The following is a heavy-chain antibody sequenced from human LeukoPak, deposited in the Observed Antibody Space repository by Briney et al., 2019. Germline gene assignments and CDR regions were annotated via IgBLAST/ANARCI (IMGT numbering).Heavy chain of an antibody. V-gene: IGHV3-30*04. CDR2: ISYDGSNK. CDR1: GFTFSSYA. Sequence: PGGSLRLSCAASGFTFSSYAMHWVRQAPGKGLEWVAVISYDGSNKYYADSVKGRFTISRDNAKNSLYLQMNSLRAEDTAVYYCARYSSGWQHFDYWGQGTLVTVSS. D-gene: IGHD6-19*01. CDR3: ARYSSGWQHFDY. J-gene: IGHJ4*02.